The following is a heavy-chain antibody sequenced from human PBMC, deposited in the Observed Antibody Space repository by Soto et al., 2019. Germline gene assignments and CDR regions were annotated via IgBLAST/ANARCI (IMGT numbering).Heavy chain of an antibody. V-gene: IGHV4-31*03. D-gene: IGHD6-19*01. CDR3: ARGGLVFPPAWVDP. CDR1: GGSISSGGYY. Sequence: QVQLQESGPGLVKPSQTLSLTCTVSGGSISSGGYYWSWIRQHPGKGLEWIGYIYYSGSTYYNPSLKSRVTISVDSSKTQYSVKLGSVTAADTAVYYCARGGLVFPPAWVDPWGQGTLVTVSS. J-gene: IGHJ5*02. CDR2: IYYSGST.